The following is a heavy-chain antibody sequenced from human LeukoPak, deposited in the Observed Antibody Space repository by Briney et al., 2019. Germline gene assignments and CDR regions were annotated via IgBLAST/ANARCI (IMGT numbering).Heavy chain of an antibody. V-gene: IGHV3-7*01. D-gene: IGHD3-10*01. Sequence: PGGSLRLSCATSGFPFSRYWMTWVRQAPGKGLEWVANIKYDGSGKFYVGSVRGRFTISRDNTNNSLHLQMNSLRAEDTAIYYCARDPTYDSGSPLGYGGQGTLVAVSS. CDR2: IKYDGSGK. J-gene: IGHJ4*02. CDR1: GFPFSRYW. CDR3: ARDPTYDSGSPLGY.